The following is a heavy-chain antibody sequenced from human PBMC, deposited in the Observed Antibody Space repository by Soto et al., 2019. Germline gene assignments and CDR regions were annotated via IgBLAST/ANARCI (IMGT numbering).Heavy chain of an antibody. CDR2: MNPNSGET. V-gene: IGHV1-8*01. D-gene: IGHD2-15*01. CDR1: VYTFTDYD. Sequence: QEQLVQSGAEVKKPGASVKVSCKTSVYTFTDYDINWVRQATGQGLEWIGWMNPNSGETGSAQKFQGRVTRTRSTSLSTAYLELSSLRSEDKAVYYCSRVAVAARPRWYNWFDPWGQGTLVTVSS. J-gene: IGHJ5*02. CDR3: SRVAVAARPRWYNWFDP.